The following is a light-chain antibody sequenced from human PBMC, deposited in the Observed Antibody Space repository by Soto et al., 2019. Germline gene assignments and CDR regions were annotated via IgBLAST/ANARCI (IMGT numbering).Light chain of an antibody. V-gene: IGLV2-8*01. CDR1: SSDVGGYNY. Sequence: QSALTQPPSASGSPGQSVTISCTGTSSDVGGYNYVSWYQQHPGKAPKLMIYEVTKRPSGVPDRFSGSKSGNTASLTVSGLQAEDEADYYCSSYAGSYTPPYVFGTGTKVTVL. J-gene: IGLJ1*01. CDR2: EVT. CDR3: SSYAGSYTPPYV.